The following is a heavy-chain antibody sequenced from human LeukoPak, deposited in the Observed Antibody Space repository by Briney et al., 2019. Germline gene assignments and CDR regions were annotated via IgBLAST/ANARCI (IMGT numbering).Heavy chain of an antibody. Sequence: SETLSLTCAVSADSFSSHYWTWIRQPPGQGLEWIGYISYIGSTNYNPSLKSRVTISIDTSKNQFSLKMSSVTAADTAVYYCARDLVTVTKGFDIWGQGTLVSVSS. CDR2: ISYIGST. D-gene: IGHD4-17*01. J-gene: IGHJ3*02. CDR3: ARDLVTVTKGFDI. CDR1: ADSFSSHY. V-gene: IGHV4-59*11.